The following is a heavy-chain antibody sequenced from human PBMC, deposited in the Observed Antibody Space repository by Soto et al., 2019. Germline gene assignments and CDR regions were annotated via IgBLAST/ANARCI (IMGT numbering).Heavy chain of an antibody. CDR1: GGSISSGDYY. V-gene: IGHV4-30-4*01. CDR3: ARGLWYGRGYYYYGMDV. D-gene: IGHD2-21*01. Sequence: SETLSLTCTVSGGSISSGDYYWGWIRQPPGKGLEWIGYIYYSGSTYYNPSLKSRVTISVDTSKNQFSLKLSSVTAADTAVYYCARGLWYGRGYYYYGMDVWGQGTTVTVSS. CDR2: IYYSGST. J-gene: IGHJ6*02.